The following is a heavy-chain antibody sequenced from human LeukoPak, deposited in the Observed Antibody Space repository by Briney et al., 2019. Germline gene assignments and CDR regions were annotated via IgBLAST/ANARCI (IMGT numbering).Heavy chain of an antibody. CDR2: IYHSGST. D-gene: IGHD3-22*01. J-gene: IGHJ5*02. CDR3: AREKRDYYDSSGYYLSWFDP. V-gene: IGHV4-38-2*02. CDR1: GYSISSGYY. Sequence: SETLSLTCTVSGYSISSGYYWGWIRQPPGKGLEWIGSIYHSGSTYYNPSLKSRVTISVDTSKDQFSLKLSSVTAAETVVYYCAREKRDYYDSSGYYLSWFDPWGQGTLVTVSS.